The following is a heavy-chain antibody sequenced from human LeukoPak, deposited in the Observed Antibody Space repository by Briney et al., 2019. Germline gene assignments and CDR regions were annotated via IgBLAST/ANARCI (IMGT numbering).Heavy chain of an antibody. Sequence: ASVKVSCKASGYTFTVYYMHWVRQAPGQGLEWMGWINPNSGDTNYAQKFQGRVTMTRDTSISAAYMELSRLRSDDTAVYYCVRDYDFWMSYPTAFDYWGQGTLVTVSS. V-gene: IGHV1-2*02. CDR1: GYTFTVYY. D-gene: IGHD3-3*01. CDR2: INPNSGDT. J-gene: IGHJ4*02. CDR3: VRDYDFWMSYPTAFDY.